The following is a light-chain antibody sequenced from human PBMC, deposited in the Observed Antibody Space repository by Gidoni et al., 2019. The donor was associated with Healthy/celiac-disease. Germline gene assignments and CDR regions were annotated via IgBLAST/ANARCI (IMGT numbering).Light chain of an antibody. CDR3: QQYDNLPLT. CDR2: DAS. V-gene: IGKV1-33*01. J-gene: IGKJ4*01. CDR1: QDISNY. Sequence: DLQMYQSPSSLSASVRDRVTITCQSSQDISNYLNWYQQKPGKAPKLLIYDASNLETGVPSRFSGSGSGTDFTFTISSLQPEDIATYYCQQYDNLPLTFGGGTKVEIK.